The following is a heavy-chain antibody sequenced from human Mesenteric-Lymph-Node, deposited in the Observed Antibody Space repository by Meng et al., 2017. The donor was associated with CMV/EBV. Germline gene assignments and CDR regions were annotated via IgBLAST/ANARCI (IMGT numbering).Heavy chain of an antibody. V-gene: IGHV4-39*01. J-gene: IGHJ6*02. D-gene: IGHD2-2*01. CDR3: ARRLVVPAHLYYYYGMDV. CDR1: GGSISSYY. Sequence: SETLSLTCTVSGGSISSYYWSWIRQPPGKGLEWIGSIYYSGSTYYNPSLKSRVTISVDTSKNQFSLKLSSVTAADTAVYYCARRLVVPAHLYYYYGMDVWGQGTTVTVSS. CDR2: IYYSGST.